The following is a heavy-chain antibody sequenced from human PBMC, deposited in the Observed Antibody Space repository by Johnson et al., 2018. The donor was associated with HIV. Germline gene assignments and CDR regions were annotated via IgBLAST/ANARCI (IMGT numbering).Heavy chain of an antibody. CDR1: GFTFSSYG. D-gene: IGHD3-16*01. Sequence: QMQLVESGGGVVQPGRSLRLSCAASGFTFSSYGMLWVRQAPGKGLEWVAVISYDGSNKYYADSVKGRFTISRDNSKKTLYLQMNSLSAEDTAVDYCAREATYYDYVGGRYAFDIWGQGTMVTVSS. CDR2: ISYDGSNK. CDR3: AREATYYDYVGGRYAFDI. J-gene: IGHJ3*02. V-gene: IGHV3-30*03.